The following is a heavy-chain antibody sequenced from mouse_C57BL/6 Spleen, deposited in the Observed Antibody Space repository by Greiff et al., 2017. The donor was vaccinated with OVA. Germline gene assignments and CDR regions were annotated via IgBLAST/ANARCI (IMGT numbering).Heavy chain of an antibody. Sequence: EVHLVESGPELVKPGASVKISCKASGYSFTDYNMNWVKQSNGKSLEWIGVINPNYGTTSYNQKFKGKATLTVDQSSSTAYMQLNSLTSEDSAVYYCAREEIYYGYDGDWGDAMDYWGQGTSVTVSS. V-gene: IGHV1-39*01. CDR3: AREEIYYGYDGDWGDAMDY. CDR2: INPNYGTT. J-gene: IGHJ4*01. CDR1: GYSFTDYN. D-gene: IGHD2-2*01.